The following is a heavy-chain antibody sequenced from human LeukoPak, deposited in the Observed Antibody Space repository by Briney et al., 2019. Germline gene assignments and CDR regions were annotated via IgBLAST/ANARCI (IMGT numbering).Heavy chain of an antibody. D-gene: IGHD6-6*01. CDR2: YGGGAT. CDR1: GFTVSNDY. J-gene: IGHJ4*02. CDR3: TRLLPSSHHFFDS. V-gene: IGHV3-53*01. Sequence: TGGSLRLSCAVSGFTVSNDYMIYGGGATYYADSVRGRFTISRDNFEHTLFLQMDNLRAEDTAVYYCTRLLPSSHHFFDSWGQGTLVAVSS.